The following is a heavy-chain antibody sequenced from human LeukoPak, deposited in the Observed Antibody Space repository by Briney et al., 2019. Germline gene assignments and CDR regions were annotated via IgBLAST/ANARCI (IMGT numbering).Heavy chain of an antibody. V-gene: IGHV3-23*01. Sequence: GRSLRLSCAASGFTFSSYATSWVRQPPGKGLEWVSAISGGGGSTYYADSVKGRFTISRDNSKNTLYLQMNSLRAEDTAVYYCAKPRPTNYYGSGSSNWFDPWGQGTLVTVSS. J-gene: IGHJ5*02. D-gene: IGHD3-10*01. CDR2: ISGGGGST. CDR1: GFTFSSYA. CDR3: AKPRPTNYYGSGSSNWFDP.